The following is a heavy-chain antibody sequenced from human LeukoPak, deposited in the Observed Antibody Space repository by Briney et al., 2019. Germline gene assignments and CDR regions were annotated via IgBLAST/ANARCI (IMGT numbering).Heavy chain of an antibody. J-gene: IGHJ4*02. CDR3: ARGGSLTVTSNLYNY. Sequence: GASVKVSCKASGYTFTSYAMNWVRQAPGQGLEWMGWINTNTGNPTYAQGFTGRFVFSLDTSVSTAYLQISSLKAEDTAVYYCARGGSLTVTSNLYNYWGQGTLVTVSS. CDR1: GYTFTSYA. CDR2: INTNTGNP. V-gene: IGHV7-4-1*02. D-gene: IGHD4-17*01.